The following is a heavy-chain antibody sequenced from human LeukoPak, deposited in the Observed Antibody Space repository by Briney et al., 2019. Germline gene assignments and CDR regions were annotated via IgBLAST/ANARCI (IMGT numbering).Heavy chain of an antibody. CDR3: ATDTYCSSTSCYFNY. D-gene: IGHD2-2*01. CDR1: GYTLTELS. Sequence: ASVKVSCKVSGYTLTELSMHWVRQAPGKGLEWMGGFDPEDGETIYAQKFQGRVTMTEDTSTDTAYMELSSLRSEDTAVYYCATDTYCSSTSCYFNYWGQGTLVTVSS. V-gene: IGHV1-24*01. J-gene: IGHJ4*02. CDR2: FDPEDGET.